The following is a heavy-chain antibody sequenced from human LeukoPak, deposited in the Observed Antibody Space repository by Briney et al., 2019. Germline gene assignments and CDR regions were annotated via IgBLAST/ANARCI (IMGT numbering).Heavy chain of an antibody. CDR1: GFTFDDYA. V-gene: IGHV3-74*01. D-gene: IGHD3-16*01. CDR2: IHLDGTTT. J-gene: IGHJ5*02. CDR3: ARGGSPSDS. Sequence: PGGSLRLSCVASGFTFDDYAMHWVRQAPGKGLVWVSRIHLDGTTTSYADSVRGRFTISRDNAKSTLYLQMNSLRAEDTAVYYCARGGSPSDSWGQGTLVTVSS.